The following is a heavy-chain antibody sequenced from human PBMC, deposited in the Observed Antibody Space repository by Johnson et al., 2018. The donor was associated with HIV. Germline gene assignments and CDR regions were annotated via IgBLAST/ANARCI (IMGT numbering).Heavy chain of an antibody. J-gene: IGHJ3*02. CDR3: TTEDRDSSSWYGAFDI. V-gene: IGHV3-66*01. CDR2: IYSGGST. D-gene: IGHD6-13*01. Sequence: VQLVESGGGLVQPGGSLRLSCAASGFTVSSNYMSWVRQAPGKGLEWVSVIYSGGSTYYADSVKGRFTISRDNSKNTLYLQMNSLKTEDTAVYYCTTEDRDSSSWYGAFDIWGQGTMVTVSS. CDR1: GFTVSSNY.